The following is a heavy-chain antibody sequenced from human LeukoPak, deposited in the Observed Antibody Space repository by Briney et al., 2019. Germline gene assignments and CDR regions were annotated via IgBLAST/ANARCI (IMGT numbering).Heavy chain of an antibody. J-gene: IGHJ4*02. CDR3: AKDHPFYYDSSGYYN. V-gene: IGHV3-23*01. D-gene: IGHD3-22*01. CDR2: ISGSGGST. Sequence: GGSLRLSCAACGFTFSSYAMSWVRQAPGKGLEWVSAISGSGGSTYYADSVKGRFTISRDISKNTLYLQMNSLRAEDTAVYYCAKDHPFYYDSSGYYNWGQGTLVTVSS. CDR1: GFTFSSYA.